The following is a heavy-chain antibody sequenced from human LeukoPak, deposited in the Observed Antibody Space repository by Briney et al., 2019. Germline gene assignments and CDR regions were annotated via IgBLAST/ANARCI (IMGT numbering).Heavy chain of an antibody. D-gene: IGHD3-22*01. V-gene: IGHV4-34*01. CDR1: GGSFSGYY. CDR3: AREADSGGYYFDY. J-gene: IGHJ4*02. Sequence: PSETLSLTCAVYGGSFSGYYWSWIRQPPGKGLEWIGEINHSGSTNYNPSLKSRVTISVDTFKNQFSLKLSSVTAADTAVYYCAREADSGGYYFDYWGQGTLVTVSS. CDR2: INHSGST.